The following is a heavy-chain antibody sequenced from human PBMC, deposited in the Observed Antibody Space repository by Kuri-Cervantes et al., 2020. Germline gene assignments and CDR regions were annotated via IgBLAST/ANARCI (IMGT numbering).Heavy chain of an antibody. V-gene: IGHV3-33*06. CDR2: IWYDGSNK. D-gene: IGHD3-10*01. Sequence: GGSLRLSCAASGFTFSSYGMHWVRQAPGKGLEWLAVIWYDGSNKYYADSVKGRFTISRDNSKNTLYLQMNSLRGEDTAVYYCAKDFGPEFFDYWGQGTLVTVSS. J-gene: IGHJ4*02. CDR3: AKDFGPEFFDY. CDR1: GFTFSSYG.